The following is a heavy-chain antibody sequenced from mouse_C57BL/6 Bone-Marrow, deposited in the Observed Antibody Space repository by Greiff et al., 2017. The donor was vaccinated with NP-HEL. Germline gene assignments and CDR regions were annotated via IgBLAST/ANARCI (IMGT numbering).Heavy chain of an antibody. CDR3: SYGNYFFDY. V-gene: IGHV1-42*01. J-gene: IGHJ2*01. CDR2: INPSTGGT. Sequence: EVQGVESGPELVKPGASVKISCKASGYSFTGYYINWVKQSPEKSLEWIGEINPSTGGTTYNQKFKAKATLTVDKSSSTAYMQLKSLTSEDSAVYYCSYGNYFFDYWGQGTTLTVSS. D-gene: IGHD2-1*01. CDR1: GYSFTGYY.